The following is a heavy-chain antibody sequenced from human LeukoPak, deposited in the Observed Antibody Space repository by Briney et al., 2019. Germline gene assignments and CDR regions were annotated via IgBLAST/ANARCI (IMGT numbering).Heavy chain of an antibody. CDR3: ARDRLSYDSSGYYYYFDY. D-gene: IGHD3-22*01. J-gene: IGHJ4*02. Sequence: SETLSLTCTVSGGSISSYYWSWIRQPAGKGLEWIGRIYTSGSSNHNPSLKSRVTMSVDTSKNQFSLKLSSVTAADTAVYYCARDRLSYDSSGYYYYFDYWGQGTLVTVSS. V-gene: IGHV4-4*07. CDR1: GGSISSYY. CDR2: IYTSGSS.